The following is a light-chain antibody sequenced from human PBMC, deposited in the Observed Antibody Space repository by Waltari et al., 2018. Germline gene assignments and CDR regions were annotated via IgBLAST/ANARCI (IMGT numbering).Light chain of an antibody. CDR2: EVT. CDR1: SRDIGGFDY. J-gene: IGLJ1*01. Sequence: QSALTQPASVSGSPGQSLTISCTGTSRDIGGFDYVSWYQQHPGKAPTLLIYEVTNRPSGVSNRFSGSKSGNTASLAISGLQPEDEADYYCSSYTRRNTPSSVFGTGTQVTVL. CDR3: SSYTRRNTPSSV. V-gene: IGLV2-14*01.